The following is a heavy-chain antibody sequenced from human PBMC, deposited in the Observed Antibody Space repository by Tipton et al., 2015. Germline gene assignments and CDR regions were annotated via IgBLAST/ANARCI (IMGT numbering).Heavy chain of an antibody. J-gene: IGHJ3*02. CDR3: ARLSPVVGYLLDAFDI. CDR1: GASISGSSYY. D-gene: IGHD3-22*01. V-gene: IGHV4-39*01. Sequence: TLSLTCTVSGASISGSSYYCSWIRQPTGKGLEWIGHIYYTGNTYYTSSLKSRVTISVDTSKNQFSLNLVYVTAADTAVYYCARLSPVVGYLLDAFDIWGQGTMVTVSS. CDR2: IYYTGNT.